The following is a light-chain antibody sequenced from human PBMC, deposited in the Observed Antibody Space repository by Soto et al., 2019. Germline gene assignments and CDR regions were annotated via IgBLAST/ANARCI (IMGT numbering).Light chain of an antibody. Sequence: EILLTQSPSTLALSPGERATLFCGAGQSIGGFLAWYQQRPGQAPRLLIYEASNRPTGIPARFSGSGSGTDFTLTISSLEPEDFAVYYCQQRSNWPHTWTFGQGTKVDNK. CDR1: QSIGGF. CDR3: QQRSNWPHTWT. J-gene: IGKJ1*01. V-gene: IGKV3-11*01. CDR2: EAS.